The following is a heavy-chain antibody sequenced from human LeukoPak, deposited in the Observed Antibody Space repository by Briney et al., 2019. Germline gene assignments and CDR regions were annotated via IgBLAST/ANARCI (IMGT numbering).Heavy chain of an antibody. V-gene: IGHV1-2*02. CDR2: ISPNSGGT. CDR1: GYTFSDYY. CDR3: ARGGGGNSH. J-gene: IGHJ4*02. Sequence: ASVKVSCKASGYTFSDYYMHWVRQAPGQGLEGMGWISPNSGGTDYAQKFQGRVTMTRDTSISTAYMELSSLRSDDTAVYYCARGGGGNSHWGQGTLVTVSS. D-gene: IGHD4-23*01.